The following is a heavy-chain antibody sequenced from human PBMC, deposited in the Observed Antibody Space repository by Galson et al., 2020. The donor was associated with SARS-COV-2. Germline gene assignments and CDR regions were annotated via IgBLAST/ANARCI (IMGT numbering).Heavy chain of an antibody. D-gene: IGHD3-22*01. CDR3: ATAPAWLLLRHLRFDY. CDR1: GYTLTELS. V-gene: IGHV1-24*01. Sequence: ASVKVSCKVSGYTLTELSMHWVRQAPGKGLEWMGGFDPKDGETIYAQKFQGRVTMTEDTSTDTAYMELSSLRSEDTAVYYCATAPAWLLLRHLRFDYWGQGTLVTVSS. J-gene: IGHJ4*02. CDR2: FDPKDGET.